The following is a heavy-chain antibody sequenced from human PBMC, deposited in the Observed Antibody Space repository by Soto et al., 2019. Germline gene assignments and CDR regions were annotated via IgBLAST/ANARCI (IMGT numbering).Heavy chain of an antibody. J-gene: IGHJ6*02. D-gene: IGHD2-8*01. V-gene: IGHV3-49*01. CDR3: TRVPGPYIVLMVYARYYYYGMDV. CDR2: IRSKTYGGTT. CDR1: GFTFGDYA. Sequence: GGSLRLSCTASGFTFGDYAMSWFRQAPGKGLEWVGFIRSKTYGGTTEYNASVKGRFTISRDDSKSIAYLQMKNLKTEDTTVYYCTRVPGPYIVLMVYARYYYYGMDVWGQGT.